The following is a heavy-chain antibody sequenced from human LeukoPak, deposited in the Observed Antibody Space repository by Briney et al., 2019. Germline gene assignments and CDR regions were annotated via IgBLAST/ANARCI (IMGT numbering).Heavy chain of an antibody. V-gene: IGHV3-48*01. CDR3: ARDDDFWSGLSTGYTNAFDI. CDR2: ISSSSSTI. D-gene: IGHD3-3*01. Sequence: PGGSLRLSCAASGFTFSSYSMNWVRQAPGKGLEWVSYISSSSSTIYYADSVKGRFTISRDNAKNSLYPQMNSLRAEDTAVYYCARDDDFWSGLSTGYTNAFDIWGQGTMVTVSS. J-gene: IGHJ3*02. CDR1: GFTFSSYS.